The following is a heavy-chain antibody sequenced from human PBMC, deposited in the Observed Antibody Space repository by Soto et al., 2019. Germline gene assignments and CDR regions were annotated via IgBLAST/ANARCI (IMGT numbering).Heavy chain of an antibody. D-gene: IGHD7-27*01. CDR1: GGSISSSSYY. CDR2: IYYSGST. J-gene: IGHJ4*02. V-gene: IGHV4-39*01. CDR3: ARLGAASSLGFLSFDY. Sequence: QLQLQESGPGLVKPSETLSLTCTVSGGSISSSSYYWGWIRQPPGKGLEWIGSIYYSGSTYYNPSLKSRVTISVDTSKNQFSLKLTSVTAADTAVYYCARLGAASSLGFLSFDYWGQGTLVTVSS.